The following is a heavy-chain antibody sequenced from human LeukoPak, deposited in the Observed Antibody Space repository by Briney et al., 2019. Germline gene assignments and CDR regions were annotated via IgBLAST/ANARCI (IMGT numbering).Heavy chain of an antibody. J-gene: IGHJ4*02. CDR1: GGTFSSYA. V-gene: IGHV1-69*05. CDR3: AYSSSAFAPVQSDY. D-gene: IGHD6-6*01. Sequence: SVKVSCKASGGTFSSYAISWVRQAPGQGLEWMGGIIPIFGTANYAQKFQGRVTITTDESTSTAYMELSSLRSEDTAVYYCAYSSSAFAPVQSDYWGQGTLVTVSS. CDR2: IIPIFGTA.